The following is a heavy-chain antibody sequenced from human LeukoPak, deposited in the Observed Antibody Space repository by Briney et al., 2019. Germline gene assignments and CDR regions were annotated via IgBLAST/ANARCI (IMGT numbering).Heavy chain of an antibody. Sequence: GGSLRLSCAASGFTFSSYSMNWVRQAPGKGLEWVSYISSSSSTIYYADSVKGRFTISRDNAKNSLYLEMNSLRADDTAVYYCSKKGQNDDYGKPAWGQGTLVTVSS. CDR3: SKKGQNDDYGKPA. CDR2: ISSSSSTI. V-gene: IGHV3-48*01. D-gene: IGHD4-17*01. J-gene: IGHJ5*02. CDR1: GFTFSSYS.